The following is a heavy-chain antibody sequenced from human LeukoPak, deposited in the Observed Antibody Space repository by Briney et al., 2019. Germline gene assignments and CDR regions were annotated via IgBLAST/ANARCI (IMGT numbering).Heavy chain of an antibody. CDR1: GFTFSSYA. D-gene: IGHD1-7*01. CDR2: ISYDGSNK. Sequence: GGSLRLSCAASGFTFSSYAMHWVREAPGKGLEWGAVISYDGSNKYYADSVKGRFTISRDNSKNTLYLQMNSLRAEDTAVYYCARGNNWNYSLDYWGQGTLVTVSS. V-gene: IGHV3-30*01. J-gene: IGHJ4*02. CDR3: ARGNNWNYSLDY.